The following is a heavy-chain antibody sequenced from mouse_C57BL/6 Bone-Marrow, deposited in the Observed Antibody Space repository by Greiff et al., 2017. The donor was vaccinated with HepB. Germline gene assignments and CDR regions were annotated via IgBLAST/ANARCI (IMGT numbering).Heavy chain of an antibody. D-gene: IGHD2-5*01. CDR2: ISYDGSN. CDR3: ARESNYVCYAMDY. Sequence: ESGPGLVKPSQSLSLTCSVTGYSITSGYYWNWIRQFPGNKLEWMGYISYDGSNNYNPSLKNRISITRDTSKNQFFLKLNSVTTEDTATYYCARESNYVCYAMDYWGQGTSVTVSS. CDR1: GYSITSGYY. V-gene: IGHV3-6*01. J-gene: IGHJ4*01.